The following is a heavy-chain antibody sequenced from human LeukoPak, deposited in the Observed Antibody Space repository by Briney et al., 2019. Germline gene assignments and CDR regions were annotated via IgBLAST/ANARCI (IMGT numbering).Heavy chain of an antibody. CDR1: GFTFTSYG. J-gene: IGHJ6*02. Sequence: EGSLRLSCAASGFTFTSYGMHWVPQAPGKGLEWGAVIWYDGSNKYYADSVKGRFTISRDNSKNTLYLQMNSLRAEDTAVYYCARAIYCSYGTCYGMDVWGQGTTVTVSS. CDR3: ARAIYCSYGTCYGMDV. V-gene: IGHV3-33*01. D-gene: IGHD2-15*01. CDR2: IWYDGSNK.